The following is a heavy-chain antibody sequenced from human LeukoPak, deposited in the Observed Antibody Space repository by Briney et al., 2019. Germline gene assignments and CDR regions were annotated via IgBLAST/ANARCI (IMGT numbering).Heavy chain of an antibody. CDR3: ARVDGSPDY. V-gene: IGHV1-8*03. Sequence: APVRVSCKASGYTFSRYDINWVRQATGQGLEWMGWMNTKSGNTGHAQKFQGRLTITRDTSISTVYMELNSLRSDDTAVYFCARVDGSPDYWGQGTLVAVSS. J-gene: IGHJ4*02. CDR2: MNTKSGNT. D-gene: IGHD2-15*01. CDR1: GYTFSRYD.